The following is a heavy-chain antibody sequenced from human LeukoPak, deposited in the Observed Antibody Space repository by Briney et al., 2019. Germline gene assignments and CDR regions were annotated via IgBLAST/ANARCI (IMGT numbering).Heavy chain of an antibody. CDR3: ARQKCTSTSCLTKNAFDI. Sequence: SETLSLTCTVSGGSVSSSSYYWGWIRQPPGKGLEWIGSIFYSETTYYSPSLKSRITISVDTSTNQFSLKLSSVTAADTAVYYCARQKCTSTSCLTKNAFDIWGQGTMVTVSS. J-gene: IGHJ3*02. D-gene: IGHD2-2*01. CDR2: IFYSETT. V-gene: IGHV4-39*01. CDR1: GGSVSSSSYY.